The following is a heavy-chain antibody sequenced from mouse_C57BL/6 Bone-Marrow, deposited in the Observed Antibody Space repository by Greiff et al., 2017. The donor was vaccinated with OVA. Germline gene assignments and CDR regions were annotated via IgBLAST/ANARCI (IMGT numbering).Heavy chain of an antibody. J-gene: IGHJ2*01. Sequence: VQLQQSGAELVRPGASVKLSSTASGFNIKDDYMHWVKQRPEQGLEWIGWIDPENGDTEYASKFQGKATITADTSSNTAYLQLSSLTSEDTAVYYCTRGYDEDYWGQGTTLTVSS. CDR2: IDPENGDT. V-gene: IGHV14-4*01. CDR1: GFNIKDDY. D-gene: IGHD2-2*01. CDR3: TRGYDEDY.